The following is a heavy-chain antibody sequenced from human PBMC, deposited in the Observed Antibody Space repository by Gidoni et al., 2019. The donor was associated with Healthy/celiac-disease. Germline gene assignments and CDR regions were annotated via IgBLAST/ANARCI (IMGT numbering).Heavy chain of an antibody. CDR3: ARCFPSSSWYFNWFDP. V-gene: IGHV4-34*01. CDR1: GGSFRGYY. CDR2: INHSGST. J-gene: IGHJ5*02. Sequence: QVQLQQWGAGLLKPSETLSLTCAVSGGSFRGYYWSWIRQPPGKGLEWIGEINHSGSTNYNPSPKSRVTISVDTSKNQFSLKLSSVTAADTAVYYCARCFPSSSWYFNWFDPWGQGTLVTVSS. D-gene: IGHD6-13*01.